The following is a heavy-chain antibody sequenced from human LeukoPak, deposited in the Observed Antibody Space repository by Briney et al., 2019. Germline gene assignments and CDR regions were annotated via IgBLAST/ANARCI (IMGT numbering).Heavy chain of an antibody. CDR1: GFTSSSYS. V-gene: IGHV3-21*01. CDR3: ARDRLRRIVGAIDY. Sequence: TPGGSLRLSCAASGFTSSSYSMNWVRQAPGKGLEWVSSISSSSSYIYYADSVKGRFTISRDNAKNSLYLQMNSLRAEDTAVYYCARDRLRRIVGAIDYWGQGTLVTVSS. J-gene: IGHJ4*02. CDR2: ISSSSSYI. D-gene: IGHD1-26*01.